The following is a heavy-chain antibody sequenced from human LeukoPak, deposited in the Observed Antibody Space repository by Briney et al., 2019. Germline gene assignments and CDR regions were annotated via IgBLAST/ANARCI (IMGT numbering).Heavy chain of an antibody. CDR2: INYSGST. V-gene: IGHV4-59*01. CDR3: ARGSGWYYY. D-gene: IGHD6-19*01. Sequence: SETLSLTCTVSGVSISRSYWSWVRQPPGKGLEWIGYINYSGSTNYNPSLKSRVTISVDTSKNQFSLKLSSVTAAGTAVYYCARGSGWYYYWGQGTLVTVSS. J-gene: IGHJ4*02. CDR1: GVSISRSY.